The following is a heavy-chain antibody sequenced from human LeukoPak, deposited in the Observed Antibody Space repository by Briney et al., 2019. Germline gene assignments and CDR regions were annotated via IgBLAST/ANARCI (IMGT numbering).Heavy chain of an antibody. V-gene: IGHV3-23*01. CDR3: ARVVYSSGWSYFDY. CDR2: IIGSVHST. J-gene: IGHJ4*02. CDR1: GFTLTSYA. Sequence: LSGESLRLSCAASGFTLTSYAMSWVRQAPGKGLEWVSAIIGSVHSTYYADSVKGRFTISRDNSKNTLYLQMNSLRAEDTAVYFCARVVYSSGWSYFDYWGQGTLVTVSS. D-gene: IGHD6-19*01.